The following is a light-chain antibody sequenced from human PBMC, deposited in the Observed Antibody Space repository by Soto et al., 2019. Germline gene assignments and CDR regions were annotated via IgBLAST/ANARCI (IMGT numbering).Light chain of an antibody. CDR2: EVS. J-gene: IGLJ2*01. Sequence: QSALTQPASVSGSPGQSITISCTGTSSDVGGYNYVSWYQQYPGKAPKLMIYEVSNRPSGVSNRFSGSKSGNTASLTISGLHAEDEADYYCSSYTSSNTPVVFGGGTKLTVL. CDR3: SSYTSSNTPVV. V-gene: IGLV2-14*01. CDR1: SSDVGGYNY.